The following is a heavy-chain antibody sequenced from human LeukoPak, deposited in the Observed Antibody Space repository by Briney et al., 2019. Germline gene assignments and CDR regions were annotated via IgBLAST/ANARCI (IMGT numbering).Heavy chain of an antibody. CDR2: ISGDGGST. CDR3: AKYYAARSRSFDF. D-gene: IGHD3-10*01. CDR1: GFTFDDYA. J-gene: IGHJ4*02. V-gene: IGHV3-43*02. Sequence: GGSLRLSCAASGFTFDDYAMHWVRQAPGKGLEWVSLISGDGGSTYYADSVKGRFTISRDNSKNTLYLQMNSLRADDTAVYYCAKYYAARSRSFDFWGQGTLVTVSS.